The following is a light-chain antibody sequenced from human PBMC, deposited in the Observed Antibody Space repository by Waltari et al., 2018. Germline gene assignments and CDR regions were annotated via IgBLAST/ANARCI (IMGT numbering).Light chain of an antibody. CDR2: DAP. CDR1: QSISAW. CDR3: HQYTNFPLT. Sequence: DIQMTQSPSTLSASVGDRVTITCRASQSISAWLAWDQLRPGKAPKLLIADAPILERGVPSRFSGSGSGTEFTLTINSLQPDDFATYYCHQYTNFPLTFGGGTTVEIK. V-gene: IGKV1-5*01. J-gene: IGKJ4*01.